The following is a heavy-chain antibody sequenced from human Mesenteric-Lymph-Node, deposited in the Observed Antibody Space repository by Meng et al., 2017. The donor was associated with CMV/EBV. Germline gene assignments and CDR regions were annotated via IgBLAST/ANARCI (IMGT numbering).Heavy chain of an antibody. D-gene: IGHD1-14*01. CDR3: ARGGATGVFDF. J-gene: IGHJ4*02. CDR2: IAAYTGVT. Sequence: SSKTSGYTFTVHDLHWLRQAPGQGLEWMGRIAAYTGVTDYVQRFQDRVFMTRDTSISTVYMELSGLRSDDTAMYFCARGGATGVFDFWGQGTLVTVSS. V-gene: IGHV1-2*06. CDR1: GYTFTVHD.